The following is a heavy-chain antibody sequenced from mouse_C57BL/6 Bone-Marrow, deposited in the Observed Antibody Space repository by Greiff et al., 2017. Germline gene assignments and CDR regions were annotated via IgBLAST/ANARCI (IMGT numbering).Heavy chain of an antibody. CDR2: IYPGSGNT. CDR3: AGGRFLLRR. V-gene: IGHV1-81*01. J-gene: IGHJ2*01. D-gene: IGHD1-1*01. Sequence: VQLQQSGAELAKPGASVKMSCKASGYTFTSYGISWVKQRPGQGLEWIGEIYPGSGNTYYNEKFKGKATLTADTSSSTDYMELRSLTSEDSAVYFSAGGRFLLRRWGQGTTLTVSS. CDR1: GYTFTSYG.